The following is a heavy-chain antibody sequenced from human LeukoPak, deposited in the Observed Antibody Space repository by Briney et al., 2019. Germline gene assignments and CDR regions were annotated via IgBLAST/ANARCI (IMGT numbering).Heavy chain of an antibody. D-gene: IGHD3-16*01. J-gene: IGHJ4*02. CDR1: GFTFSSYA. CDR2: ISTSGIYI. Sequence: GGSLRLSCAASGFTFSSYAMHWVRQAPGKGLEWVSSISTSGIYIYYADSLKGRFTITRDNAKNSLYLQMNSLRAEDTAVYYCARTALFGGRLTTPGLGYWGQGTLVTVSS. CDR3: ARTALFGGRLTTPGLGY. V-gene: IGHV3-21*01.